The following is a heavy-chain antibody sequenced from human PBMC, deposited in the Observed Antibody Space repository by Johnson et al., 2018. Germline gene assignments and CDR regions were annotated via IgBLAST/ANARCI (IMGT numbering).Heavy chain of an antibody. D-gene: IGHD1-26*01. CDR2: IWYDGRNK. CDR3: ARDRKWEPPGAGMDV. J-gene: IGHJ6*02. Sequence: QVQLWEAGGGVVEPGRSLRLSCAASGLTFGSYGMHWVRQATGKGLERVAVIWYDGRNKDYAASVKGRFTISRDNFKNTLYLQMNSLRVEDTAVYYCARDRKWEPPGAGMDVWGQGTTVTVSS. CDR1: GLTFGSYG. V-gene: IGHV3-33*01.